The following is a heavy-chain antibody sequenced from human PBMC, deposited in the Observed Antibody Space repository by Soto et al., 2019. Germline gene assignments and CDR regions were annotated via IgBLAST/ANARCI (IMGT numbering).Heavy chain of an antibody. J-gene: IGHJ5*02. CDR2: ISVYNGDT. Sequence: GASVKVSCKASGYTFTTYGINWVRQAPGQGLEWMGWISVYNGDTRYAQKLQGRVTMTTDTSTSTAYMELWSLRSDDTAVYYCGRDPLAARPGWFDPWGQGTLVTVSS. V-gene: IGHV1-18*01. CDR3: GRDPLAARPGWFDP. CDR1: GYTFTTYG. D-gene: IGHD6-6*01.